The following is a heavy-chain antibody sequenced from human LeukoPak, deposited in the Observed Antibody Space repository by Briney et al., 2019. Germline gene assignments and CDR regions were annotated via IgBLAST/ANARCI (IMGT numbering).Heavy chain of an antibody. D-gene: IGHD2-2*01. J-gene: IGHJ5*02. CDR1: GFTFSSYA. CDR2: ISGSGGST. V-gene: IGHV3-23*01. Sequence: GGPLRLSCAASGFTFSSYAMSWVRQAPGKGLEWVSAISGSGGSTYYADSVKGRFTISRDNSKNTLYLQMNSLRAEDTAVYYCAKDPTIVVVPAATGYNHWGQGTLVTVSS. CDR3: AKDPTIVVVPAATGYNH.